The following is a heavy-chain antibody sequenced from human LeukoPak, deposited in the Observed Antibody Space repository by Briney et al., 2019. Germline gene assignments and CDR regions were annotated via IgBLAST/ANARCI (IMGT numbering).Heavy chain of an antibody. V-gene: IGHV3-30-3*01. CDR3: ARDRGDYFDY. J-gene: IGHJ4*02. D-gene: IGHD3-16*01. CDR1: GFTFSSYA. Sequence: GGSLRLSCAASGFTFSSYAMHWVRQAPGKGLEWVAVISYDGSNKYYADSVRGRFTISRDNSKNTLYLQMNSLRAEDTAVYYCARDRGDYFDYWGQGTLVTVSS. CDR2: ISYDGSNK.